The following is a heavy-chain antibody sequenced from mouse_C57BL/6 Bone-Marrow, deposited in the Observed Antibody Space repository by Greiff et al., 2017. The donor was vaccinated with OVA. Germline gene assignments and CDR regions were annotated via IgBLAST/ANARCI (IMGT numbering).Heavy chain of an antibody. D-gene: IGHD1-1*01. Sequence: QVQLQQSGAELARPGASVKLSCKASGYTFTSYGISWVKQSTGQGLEWIGEIYPRSGNTYYNEKFKGKATLTADKSSSTAYMELRSLTSEDSAVYFCARSPYYGSSYGYWGQGTTLTVSS. CDR2: IYPRSGNT. J-gene: IGHJ2*01. CDR3: ARSPYYGSSYGY. V-gene: IGHV1-81*01. CDR1: GYTFTSYG.